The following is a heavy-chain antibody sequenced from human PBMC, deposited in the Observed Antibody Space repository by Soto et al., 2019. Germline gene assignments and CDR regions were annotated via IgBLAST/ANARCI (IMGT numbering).Heavy chain of an antibody. J-gene: IGHJ5*02. CDR2: IYYSGST. CDR3: ARSYYDSTGFAVDP. D-gene: IGHD3-22*01. Sequence: TLSLTCSLSRRSIRSGGRYWSWIRQHPGKGLEWIGYIYYSGSTYYNPSLKSRATISVETSKNQFSMKLTSVTASDTAVYYCARSYYDSTGFAVDPWGQG. CDR1: RRSIRSGGRY. V-gene: IGHV4-31*03.